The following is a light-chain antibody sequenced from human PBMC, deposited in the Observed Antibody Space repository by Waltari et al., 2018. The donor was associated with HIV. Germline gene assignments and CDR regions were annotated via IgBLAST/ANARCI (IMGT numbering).Light chain of an antibody. J-gene: IGLJ2*01. CDR2: EDS. V-gene: IGLV3-10*01. CDR3: YSTDSSGNRRV. CDR1: AFSKKF. Sequence: SYEPTQPPSASVSPGQTAWITCSGTAFSKKFAYWYQQKSGQAPVLVIYEDSKRPSGITERFSGSSSGTTATLTISGAQVEDEADYYCYSTDSSGNRRVFGGGTKLTVL.